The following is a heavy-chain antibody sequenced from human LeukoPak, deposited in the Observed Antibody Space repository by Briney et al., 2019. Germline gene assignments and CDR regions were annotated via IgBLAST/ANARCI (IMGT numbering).Heavy chain of an antibody. CDR3: ARGFGSPDF. CDR1: GFTFSSYS. V-gene: IGHV3-23*01. J-gene: IGHJ4*02. D-gene: IGHD3-10*01. Sequence: GGSLRLSCAASGFTFSSYSMNWVRQGPGKGLEWVSAIGGSGSNTYYADSVKGRFTISRDNSKNTLYLQMSSLRAEDTAVYYCARGFGSPDFWGQGTLVTVSS. CDR2: IGGSGSNT.